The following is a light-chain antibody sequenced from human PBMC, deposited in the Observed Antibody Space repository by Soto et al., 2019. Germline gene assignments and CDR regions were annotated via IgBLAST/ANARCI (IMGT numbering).Light chain of an antibody. CDR1: QSVSSY. V-gene: IGKV3-11*01. J-gene: IGKJ5*01. Sequence: EIVLTQSPATLSLSPGERATLSCRASQSVSSYLAWYQQKPGQAPRLLIYDASNSATGIPARFSGSGSGTDFTLTISSLEPEDFAVCYCQQRINGPPVTFGQGTRLEIK. CDR2: DAS. CDR3: QQRINGPPVT.